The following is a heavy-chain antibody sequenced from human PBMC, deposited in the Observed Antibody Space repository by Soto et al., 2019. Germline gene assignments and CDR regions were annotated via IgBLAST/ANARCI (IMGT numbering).Heavy chain of an antibody. CDR2: ISYDGSNK. Sequence: GGSLRLSCAASGFTFSSYGMHWVRQAPGKGLEWVAVISYDGSNKYYADSVKGRFTISRDNSKNTLYLQMNSLRAEDTAVYYCAKDLGGYCSSTSCYSGYYYYHGMDVWGQGTTVTVSS. V-gene: IGHV3-30*18. D-gene: IGHD2-2*03. J-gene: IGHJ6*02. CDR1: GFTFSSYG. CDR3: AKDLGGYCSSTSCYSGYYYYHGMDV.